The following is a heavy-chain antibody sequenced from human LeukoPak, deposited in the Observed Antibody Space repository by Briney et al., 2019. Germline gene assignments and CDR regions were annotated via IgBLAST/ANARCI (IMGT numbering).Heavy chain of an antibody. J-gene: IGHJ4*02. V-gene: IGHV3-48*04. D-gene: IGHD3-3*01. CDR3: AREGITIFGVVIIRDFDY. Sequence: GGSLRLSCAASGFTFSSYVMSWVRQAPGKGLEWVSYISSSGSTIYYADSVKGRFTIFRDNAKNSLYLQMNSLRAEDTAVYYCAREGITIFGVVIIRDFDYWGQGTLVTVSS. CDR1: GFTFSSYV. CDR2: ISSSGSTI.